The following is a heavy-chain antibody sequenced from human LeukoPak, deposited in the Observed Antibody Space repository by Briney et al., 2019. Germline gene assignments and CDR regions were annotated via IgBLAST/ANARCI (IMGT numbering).Heavy chain of an antibody. J-gene: IGHJ5*02. V-gene: IGHV4-4*07. Sequence: SQTLSLTCTVSGGSITNYYWSWIRQPAGKGLEWIGRIYTSGSTNYNPSLKSRVTMSVDTSKNQFSLKLSSVTAAATAVYYCARDQDLWFGETTSNWFDPWAQGTLVTVSS. D-gene: IGHD3-10*01. CDR1: GGSITNYY. CDR2: IYTSGST. CDR3: ARDQDLWFGETTSNWFDP.